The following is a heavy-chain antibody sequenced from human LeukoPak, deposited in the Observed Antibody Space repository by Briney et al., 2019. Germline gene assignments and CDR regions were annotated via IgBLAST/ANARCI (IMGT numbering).Heavy chain of an antibody. CDR1: GGSISNYY. D-gene: IGHD1-26*01. Sequence: SETLSLTCTVSGGSISNYYWSWIRQPPGKGLEWIGYIYYRGSTNYNPSLKSRVTISIDMSKNQFSLKLSSVTAADTAVYYCARHGMRDWFDPWGQGTLVTVSS. J-gene: IGHJ5*02. CDR2: IYYRGST. CDR3: ARHGMRDWFDP. V-gene: IGHV4-59*08.